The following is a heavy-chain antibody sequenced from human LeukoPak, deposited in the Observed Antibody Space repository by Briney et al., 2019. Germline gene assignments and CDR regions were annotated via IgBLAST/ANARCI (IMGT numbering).Heavy chain of an antibody. D-gene: IGHD1-26*01. Sequence: PSETLSLTCTVSGGSISSYYWSWIRQPPRKGLEWIGYIYYSGSTNSNPSLKSRVTISVDTSKSPFSLKMTCVTAADTAVYYCARQGSGGRAFDIWGQGTMVTVSS. CDR2: IYYSGST. J-gene: IGHJ3*02. CDR1: GGSISSYY. CDR3: ARQGSGGRAFDI. V-gene: IGHV4-59*08.